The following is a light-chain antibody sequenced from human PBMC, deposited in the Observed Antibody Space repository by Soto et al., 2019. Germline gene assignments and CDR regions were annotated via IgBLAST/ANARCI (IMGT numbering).Light chain of an antibody. Sequence: DIQMTQSPSSLSASVGDRVTITCRASQTIIRYFNWYQQKPGRAPNLLIYAASSLHTRAPSRFSASGSGTESTLTISSLQPEDSATYYCQQSYSTLFTFGPGTRVEIK. CDR1: QTIIRY. CDR2: AAS. CDR3: QQSYSTLFT. J-gene: IGKJ3*01. V-gene: IGKV1-39*01.